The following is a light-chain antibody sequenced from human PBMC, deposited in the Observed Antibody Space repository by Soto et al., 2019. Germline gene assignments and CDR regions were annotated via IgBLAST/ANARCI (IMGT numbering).Light chain of an antibody. Sequence: EIVLTQSPATLSLSPGERATLSCRASQSVSKSLAWYQQKPGQAPRLLIYSTSNRATGIPARFSGSGSRTDFTLTISSLEPEDFADYYCQQGNNWPIFTFGPGTKVDIK. CDR3: QQGNNWPIFT. CDR2: STS. V-gene: IGKV3-11*01. CDR1: QSVSKS. J-gene: IGKJ3*01.